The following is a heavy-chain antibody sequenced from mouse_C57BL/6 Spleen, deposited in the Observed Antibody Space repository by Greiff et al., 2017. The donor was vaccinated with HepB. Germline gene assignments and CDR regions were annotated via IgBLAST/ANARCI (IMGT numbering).Heavy chain of an antibody. CDR3: AREDDEYDRGFDY. CDR1: GFTFSSYA. CDR2: ISDGGSYT. D-gene: IGHD2-4*01. J-gene: IGHJ2*01. Sequence: EVKLMESGGGLVKPGGSLKLSCAASGFTFSSYAMSWVRQTPEKRLEWVATISDGGSYTYYPDNVKGRFTISRDNAKNNLYLQMSHLKSEDTAIYYCAREDDEYDRGFDYWGQGTTLTVSS. V-gene: IGHV5-4*01.